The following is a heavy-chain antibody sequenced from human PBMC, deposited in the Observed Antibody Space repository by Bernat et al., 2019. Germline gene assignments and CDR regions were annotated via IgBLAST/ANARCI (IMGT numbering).Heavy chain of an antibody. D-gene: IGHD2-8*02. CDR2: IISSGTST. CDR3: ARESAGGFPLPSSLDY. J-gene: IGHJ4*02. Sequence: EVQLLESGGGLVQPGGSVRLSCAASGFTFNTYAMSWVRQAPGKGLEWVSAIISSGTSTYYADSVKGRFTISRDNSKNTLYLQMNSLRAVDTAVYYCARESAGGFPLPSSLDYWGQGILVTVSS. CDR1: GFTFNTYA. V-gene: IGHV3-23*01.